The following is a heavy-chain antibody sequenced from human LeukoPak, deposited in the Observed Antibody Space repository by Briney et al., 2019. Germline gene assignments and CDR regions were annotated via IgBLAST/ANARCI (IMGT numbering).Heavy chain of an antibody. CDR2: IWYDGSNK. D-gene: IGHD2-21*02. V-gene: IGHV3-33*01. J-gene: IGHJ3*02. CDR3: ARGKTAVDDAFDI. CDR1: GFTFSSYG. Sequence: GGSLRLSCAASGFTFSSYGMHWVRQAPGKGLEWVADIWYDGSNKYYADSVKGRFTISRDNSKNTLYLQMNSLRAEDTVVYYCARGKTAVDDAFDIWGQGTMVTVSS.